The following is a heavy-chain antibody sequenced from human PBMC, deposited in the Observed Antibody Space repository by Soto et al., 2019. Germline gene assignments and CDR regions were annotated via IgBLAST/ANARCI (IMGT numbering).Heavy chain of an antibody. V-gene: IGHV4-34*01. J-gene: IGHJ6*02. CDR2: INHSGST. CDR3: ARGRQWLAYYYYGMDV. CDR1: GGSFSGYY. Sequence: SETLSLTCAVYGGSFSGYYWSWIRQPPGKGLEWIGEINHSGSTNYNPSLKSRVTISVDTSKNQFSLKLSSVTAADTAVYYRARGRQWLAYYYYGMDVWGQGTTVTVSS. D-gene: IGHD6-19*01.